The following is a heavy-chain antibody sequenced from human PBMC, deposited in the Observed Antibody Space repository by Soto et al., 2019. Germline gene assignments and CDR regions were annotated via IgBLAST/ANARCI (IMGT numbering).Heavy chain of an antibody. J-gene: IGHJ4*02. V-gene: IGHV3-7*03. CDR2: IKQDGSEK. Sequence: GGSLRLSCAASGFTFRSNLMSWVRQAPGKGLEWVANIKQDGSEKYYVDSVKGRFTISRDNAKNSLYLQMNSLRAEDTAVYYCATSGGGWLQPPVWGQGTLVTVS. D-gene: IGHD5-12*01. CDR3: ATSGGGWLQPPV. CDR1: GFTFRSNL.